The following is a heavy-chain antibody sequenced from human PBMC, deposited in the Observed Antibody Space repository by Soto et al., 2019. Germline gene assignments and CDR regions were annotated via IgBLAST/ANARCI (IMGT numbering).Heavy chain of an antibody. J-gene: IGHJ6*02. D-gene: IGHD2-15*01. Sequence: ASVKVSCKASGYTFTSYYMHWVRQAPGQGLEWMGIINPSGGSTSYAQKFQGRVTMTRDTSTSTVYVELSSLRSEDTAVYYCARDRGLVVVVAATGRGMDVWGQGTTVTVSS. CDR2: INPSGGST. CDR3: ARDRGLVVVVAATGRGMDV. CDR1: GYTFTSYY. V-gene: IGHV1-46*01.